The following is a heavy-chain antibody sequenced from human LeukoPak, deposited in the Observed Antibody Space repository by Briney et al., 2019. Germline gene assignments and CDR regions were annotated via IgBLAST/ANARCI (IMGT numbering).Heavy chain of an antibody. CDR2: IYYSGST. V-gene: IGHV4-38-2*02. CDR3: ARGQTWFDP. Sequence: PSETLSLTCTVSGYSISSGYYWGWIRQPPGKGLEWIGSIYYSGSTYYNPSLKSRVTISVDTSKNQFSLKLSSVTAADTAVYYCARGQTWFDPWGQGTLVTVSS. J-gene: IGHJ5*02. CDR1: GYSISSGYY.